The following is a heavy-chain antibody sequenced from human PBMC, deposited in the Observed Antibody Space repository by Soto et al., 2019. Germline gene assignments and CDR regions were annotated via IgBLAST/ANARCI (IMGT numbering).Heavy chain of an antibody. J-gene: IGHJ6*02. V-gene: IGHV4-59*01. D-gene: IGHD6-6*01. CDR1: HGSISSYY. CDR3: ARQSSSNYYCGLDV. CDR2: INYRGST. Sequence: SETLSLTCTVSHGSISSYYWSWIRQPPGKGLEWIGYINYRGSTTYNPSLKSRVTISVDTSKNHFSLRLSSVTAADTAVYYCARQSSSNYYCGLDVWGQGTTVTVSS.